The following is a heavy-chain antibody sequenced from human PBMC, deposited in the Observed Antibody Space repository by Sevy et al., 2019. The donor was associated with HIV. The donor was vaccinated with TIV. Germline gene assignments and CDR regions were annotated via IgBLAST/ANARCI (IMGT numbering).Heavy chain of an antibody. V-gene: IGHV3-23*01. CDR2: ISGSGGST. J-gene: IGHJ4*02. CDR1: GFTFSSYA. Sequence: GGSLRLSCAASGFTFSSYAMSWVRQAPGKGLEWVSAISGSGGSTYYADSVKGRFTISRDNSKNTLYLQMNSLRAEDTAVYYCAKHGSYNWNGDYFDYWGQGTLVTVSS. CDR3: AKHGSYNWNGDYFDY. D-gene: IGHD1-20*01.